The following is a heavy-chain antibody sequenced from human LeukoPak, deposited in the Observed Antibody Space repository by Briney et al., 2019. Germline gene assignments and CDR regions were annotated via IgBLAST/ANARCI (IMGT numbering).Heavy chain of an antibody. D-gene: IGHD3-16*01. Sequence: PGGSLRLSCEVSGFSLTTYGMLWVRQAPGKGLEWVAFIRSNGINTYYGDSVKGRFTISRDISKSTLYLQMSSLTTDDTALYFCAKDRPLKGGFDPWGQGSLVIVSS. J-gene: IGHJ5*02. V-gene: IGHV3-30*02. CDR2: IRSNGINT. CDR1: GFSLTTYG. CDR3: AKDRPLKGGFDP.